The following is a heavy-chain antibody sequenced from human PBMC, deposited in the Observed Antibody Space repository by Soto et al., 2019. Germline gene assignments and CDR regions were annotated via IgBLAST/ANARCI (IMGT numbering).Heavy chain of an antibody. J-gene: IGHJ6*02. D-gene: IGHD3-10*01. CDR1: GGSISSSNL. Sequence: PSETLSLTCAVSGGSISSSNLWSCVRQPPGKGLEWIGEIYHSGSTNYNPSLKSRVTISVDKSKNQFSLKLSSVTAADTAVYYCARDSRITMIRDLRWVDYYYGMDVWGQGTTVTVSS. CDR2: IYHSGST. CDR3: ARDSRITMIRDLRWVDYYYGMDV. V-gene: IGHV4-4*02.